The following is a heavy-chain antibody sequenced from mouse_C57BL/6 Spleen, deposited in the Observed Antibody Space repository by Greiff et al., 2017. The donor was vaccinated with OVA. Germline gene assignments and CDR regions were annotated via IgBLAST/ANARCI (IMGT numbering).Heavy chain of an antibody. V-gene: IGHV5-17*01. Sequence: EVQGVESGGGLVKPGGSLKLSCAASGFTFSDYGMHWVRQAPEKGLEWVAYISSGSSTIYYADTVKGRFTISRDNAKNTLFLQMTSLRSEDTAMYYCAIYYDYDGHYAMDYWGQGTSVTVSS. J-gene: IGHJ4*01. D-gene: IGHD2-4*01. CDR3: AIYYDYDGHYAMDY. CDR1: GFTFSDYG. CDR2: ISSGSSTI.